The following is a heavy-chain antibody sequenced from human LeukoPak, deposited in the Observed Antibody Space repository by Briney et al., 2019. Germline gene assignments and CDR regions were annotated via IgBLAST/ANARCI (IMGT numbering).Heavy chain of an antibody. CDR2: INHSGST. CDR3: ARDDYGDYAKPLDY. J-gene: IGHJ4*02. V-gene: IGHV4-34*01. Sequence: SETLSLTCAVYGGSFSGYYWSWIRQPPGKGLEWIGAINHSGSTNYNPSLKSRVTISVDTSKNQFSLKLSSVTAADTAVYYCARDDYGDYAKPLDYWGQGTLVTVSS. CDR1: GGSFSGYY. D-gene: IGHD4-17*01.